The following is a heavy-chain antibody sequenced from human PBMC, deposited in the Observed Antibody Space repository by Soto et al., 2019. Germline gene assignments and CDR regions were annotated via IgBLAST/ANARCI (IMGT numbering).Heavy chain of an antibody. CDR3: AREVAVAGLDY. CDR2: IYYSGST. J-gene: IGHJ4*02. CDR1: GGSISSYY. Sequence: QVQLQESGPGLVKPSETLSLTCTVSGGSISSYYWSWIRQPPGKGLEWIGYIYYSGSTNYNPSLQSRVTISVDTSKNQFSLKLSSVTAADTAVYYCAREVAVAGLDYWGQGTLVTVSS. V-gene: IGHV4-59*01. D-gene: IGHD6-19*01.